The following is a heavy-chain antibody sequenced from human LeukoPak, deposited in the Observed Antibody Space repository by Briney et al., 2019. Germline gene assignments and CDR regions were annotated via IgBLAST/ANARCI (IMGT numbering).Heavy chain of an antibody. CDR3: ASGREGYNPSDY. Sequence: ASVKVSCKASGYSFTSYGISWVRQAPGQGLEWMGWISGYKGNTNYEQKLQGRVTMTTDTSTSTAYMELRSLRSDDTAVYYCASGREGYNPSDYWGQGTLVTVSS. CDR2: ISGYKGNT. J-gene: IGHJ4*02. V-gene: IGHV1-18*01. CDR1: GYSFTSYG. D-gene: IGHD5-24*01.